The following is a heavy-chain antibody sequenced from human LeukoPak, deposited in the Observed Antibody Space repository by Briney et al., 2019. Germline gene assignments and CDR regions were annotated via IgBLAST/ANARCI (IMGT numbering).Heavy chain of an antibody. D-gene: IGHD3-10*01. CDR2: IYYSGST. Sequence: PSETLSLTCTVSGGSISSYYWSWIRQPPGKGLEWIGYIYYSGSTNYNPSLKSRVTISVDTSKNQFSLKLSSVTAADTAVYYCARQAGLITMVRGVIITSYYGMDDWGQGTTVTVSS. CDR1: GGSISSYY. V-gene: IGHV4-59*08. J-gene: IGHJ6*02. CDR3: ARQAGLITMVRGVIITSYYGMDD.